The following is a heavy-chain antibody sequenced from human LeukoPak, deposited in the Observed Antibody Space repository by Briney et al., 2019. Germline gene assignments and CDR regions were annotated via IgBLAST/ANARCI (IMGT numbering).Heavy chain of an antibody. Sequence: SETLSLTCAVYGGSFGGYYWSWIRQPPGKGLEWIGEINHSGSTNYNPSLKSRVTISVDTSKNQFSLKLSSVTAADTAVYYCARGVKDYPHDYWGQGTLVTVSS. V-gene: IGHV4-34*01. D-gene: IGHD4/OR15-4a*01. CDR3: ARGVKDYPHDY. CDR1: GGSFGGYY. CDR2: INHSGST. J-gene: IGHJ4*02.